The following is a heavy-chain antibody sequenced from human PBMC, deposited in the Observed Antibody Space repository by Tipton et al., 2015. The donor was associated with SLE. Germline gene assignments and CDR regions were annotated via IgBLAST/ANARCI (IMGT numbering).Heavy chain of an antibody. V-gene: IGHV4-30-4*01. D-gene: IGHD2-21*01. CDR2: IYYFGST. CDR3: ARGPVIEDAFDI. J-gene: IGHJ3*02. CDR1: GGSFSGYY. Sequence: GLVKPSETLSLTCAVYGGSFSGYYWSWIRQPPGKGLEWIGYIYYFGSTYYNPSLKSRVTISVDTSKNQFSLKLSSVTAADTAVYYCARGPVIEDAFDIWGQGTMVTVSS.